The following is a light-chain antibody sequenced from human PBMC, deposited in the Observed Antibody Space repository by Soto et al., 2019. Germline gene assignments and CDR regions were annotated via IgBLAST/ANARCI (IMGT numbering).Light chain of an antibody. J-gene: IGKJ1*01. CDR2: GAS. CDR1: HSVSSS. Sequence: ERVMTQSPATLSLSPLERFTFSFISIHSVSSSFLAWYQQKPGQAPRLLIYGASTRATGIPARFSGSGSGTEFTLTISSLQSEDFAVYYCQQYNNWPPWTFGQGTKVDIK. CDR3: QQYNNWPPWT. V-gene: IGKV3-15*01.